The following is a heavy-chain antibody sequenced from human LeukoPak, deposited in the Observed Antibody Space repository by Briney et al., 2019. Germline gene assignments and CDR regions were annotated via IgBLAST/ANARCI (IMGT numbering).Heavy chain of an antibody. CDR1: GFTFSNHA. J-gene: IGHJ4*02. CDR2: ITGGGGNT. D-gene: IGHD1-26*01. CDR3: ARGRGSFFSDPFDY. Sequence: SGGSLRLSCAASGFTFSNHAMNWVRQAPGKGLEWVSGITGGGGNTYYPDTVEGRFSVSRDNSKNTVYLQMNSLRAEDSAVYLCARGRGSFFSDPFDYWGQGTLITVSS. V-gene: IGHV3-23*01.